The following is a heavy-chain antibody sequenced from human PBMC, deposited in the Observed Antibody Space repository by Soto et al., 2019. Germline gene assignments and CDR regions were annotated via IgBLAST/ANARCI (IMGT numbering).Heavy chain of an antibody. V-gene: IGHV4-30-2*01. CDR1: GGYISSGGYC. D-gene: IGHD4-17*01. Sequence: TLSHTYAVSGGYISSGGYCWSWDRQPPGKGLEWIGYIFHDASTYYNPSLKSRVTISVDWSKNQFSLKVTSVTAADTAVYYCVRAYGGNSNYFDYWGQGTPVTVSS. J-gene: IGHJ4*02. CDR2: IFHDAST. CDR3: VRAYGGNSNYFDY.